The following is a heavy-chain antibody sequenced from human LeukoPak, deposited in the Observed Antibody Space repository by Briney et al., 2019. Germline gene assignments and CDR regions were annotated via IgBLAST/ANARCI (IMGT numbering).Heavy chain of an antibody. D-gene: IGHD3-22*01. CDR3: ARDLGDDXXXYYSXXSDFQH. CDR1: GFTFSSYS. CDR2: ISSSSSYI. J-gene: IGHJ1*01. Sequence: GGSLRLSCAASGFTFSSYSMNWVRQAPGKGLEWVSSISSSSSYIYYADSVKGRFTISRDNAKNSLYLQMNSLRAEDTAVYYCARDLGDDXXXYYSXXSDFQHWGQGTLVTV. V-gene: IGHV3-21*01.